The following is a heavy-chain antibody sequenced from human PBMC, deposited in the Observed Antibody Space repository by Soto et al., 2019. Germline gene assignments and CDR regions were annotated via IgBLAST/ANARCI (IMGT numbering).Heavy chain of an antibody. V-gene: IGHV3-23*01. CDR3: AKDHSRNWAVAGSSPYFQH. Sequence: GGSLRLSCAASGFTFSSYAMSWVRQAPGKGLEWVSAISGSGGSTYYADSVKGRFTISRDNSKNTLYLQMNSLRAEDTAVYYCAKDHSRNWAVAGSSPYFQHWGQGTLVTVSS. J-gene: IGHJ1*01. CDR2: ISGSGGST. D-gene: IGHD6-19*01. CDR1: GFTFSSYA.